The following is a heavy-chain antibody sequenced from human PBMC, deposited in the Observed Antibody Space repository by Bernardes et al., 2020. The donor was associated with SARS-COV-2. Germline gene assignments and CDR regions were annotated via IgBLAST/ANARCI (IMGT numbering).Heavy chain of an antibody. Sequence: GGSLRLSCAASGFTLSSYGMHWVRQAPGKGLEWVAVISYVGSNKYYADSVKGRFTISRDNSKNTLYLQMNSLRAEDTAVYYCAKRRGREVRGVFDYWGQGTLVTVSS. CDR1: GFTLSSYG. V-gene: IGHV3-30*18. CDR3: AKRRGREVRGVFDY. CDR2: ISYVGSNK. D-gene: IGHD3-10*01. J-gene: IGHJ4*02.